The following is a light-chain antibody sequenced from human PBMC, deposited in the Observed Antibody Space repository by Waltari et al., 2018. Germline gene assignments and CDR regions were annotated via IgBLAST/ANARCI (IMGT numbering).Light chain of an antibody. CDR1: SWHTSYA. CDR2: VNTDGSL. Sequence: QLVLTQSPSASASLGASVKFTCPLSSWHTSYAIALLQQQPEKGPRFLMKVNTDGSLSKGDEIPDRLSGSRSGAECYLTISSLQSEDEADYYCQTWGTGTRVFGGGTKLTVL. CDR3: QTWGTGTRV. J-gene: IGLJ3*02. V-gene: IGLV4-69*02.